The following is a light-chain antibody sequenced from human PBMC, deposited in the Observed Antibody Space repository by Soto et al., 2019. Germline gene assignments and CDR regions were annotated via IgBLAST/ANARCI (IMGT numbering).Light chain of an antibody. CDR3: HQYSSYRFT. CDR2: AAS. CDR1: QGISSY. V-gene: IGKV1-9*01. J-gene: IGKJ5*01. Sequence: DIQLTQSPSFLSASVGDRVTITCRSSQGISSYLAWYQQKPGKAPKLLIYAASSLQSGVPLRFSGSGSGTEFSLTISSLQPDDFAAYFCHQYSSYRFTFGQGTRLEIK.